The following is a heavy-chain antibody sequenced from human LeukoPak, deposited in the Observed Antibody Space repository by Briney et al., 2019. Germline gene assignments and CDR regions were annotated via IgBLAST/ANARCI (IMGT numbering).Heavy chain of an antibody. Sequence: GESMKISCKGCGYSFTSYWIGWVRQMPGKGLEWMGIIYPGDSDTRYSPSFQGQVTISADKSISTAYLQWSSLRASDTAMYYCARHGSRELVAYNWFDPWGQGTLVTVSS. CDR3: ARHGSRELVAYNWFDP. D-gene: IGHD5-12*01. CDR1: GYSFTSYW. J-gene: IGHJ5*02. V-gene: IGHV5-51*01. CDR2: IYPGDSDT.